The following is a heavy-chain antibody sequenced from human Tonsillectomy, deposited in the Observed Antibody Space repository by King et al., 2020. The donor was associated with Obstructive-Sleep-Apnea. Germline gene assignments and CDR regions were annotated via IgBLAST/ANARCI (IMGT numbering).Heavy chain of an antibody. CDR3: ARGPSRELPHDC. CDR1: GGSIRSYY. Sequence: VQLQESGPGLVKPSETLSLTCSVSGGSIRSYYWSWIRQPPGRGLEWIGYIFYTGSTNYNPSLKSRVTISVDTSKNQFSLKLSSVTAAATAIYYCARGPSRELPHDCWGQGTLVTVSS. J-gene: IGHJ4*02. D-gene: IGHD1-26*01. V-gene: IGHV4-59*01. CDR2: IFYTGST.